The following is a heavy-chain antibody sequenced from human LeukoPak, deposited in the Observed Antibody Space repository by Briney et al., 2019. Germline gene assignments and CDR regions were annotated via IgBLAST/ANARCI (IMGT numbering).Heavy chain of an antibody. D-gene: IGHD3-10*01. Sequence: SSETLSLTCAVSGGSISSGGYSWSWIRQPPGKGLEWIGYIYHSGSTYYNPSLKSRVTVSVDRSKNQFSLKLSSVTAADTAVYYCARAGYGSGSYAFDIWGQGTMVTVSS. CDR1: GGSISSGGYS. J-gene: IGHJ3*02. CDR3: ARAGYGSGSYAFDI. CDR2: IYHSGST. V-gene: IGHV4-30-2*01.